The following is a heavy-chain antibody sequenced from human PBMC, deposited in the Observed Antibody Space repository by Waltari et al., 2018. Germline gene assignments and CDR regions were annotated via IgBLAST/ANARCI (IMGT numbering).Heavy chain of an antibody. V-gene: IGHV1-3*01. Sequence: QVQLVQSGAEGTKPGASVKVSCKADGYTFTSYAMPWGRQAPGQRLEWMGWINAGNVNTKYAQKFQGRVTITRDTSASTAYMELSSLRSEDTAVYYCASGDTAFDIWGQGTMVTVSS. D-gene: IGHD7-27*01. CDR3: ASGDTAFDI. J-gene: IGHJ3*02. CDR2: INAGNVNT. CDR1: GYTFTSYA.